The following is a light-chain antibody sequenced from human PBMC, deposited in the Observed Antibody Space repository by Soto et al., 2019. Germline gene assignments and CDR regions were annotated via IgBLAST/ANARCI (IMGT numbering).Light chain of an antibody. CDR1: GGSIASFY. CDR3: QSYDRFTPVV. Sequence: NFMLTQPHSVSESPGKTVTISCSRTGGSIASFYVQWYRQRPGSAPTTLIYRNNERPSGVPGRFSGSIDISSNSASLTISALRTEDEADYYCQSYDRFTPVVFGCGTKLTVL. J-gene: IGLJ3*02. V-gene: IGLV6-57*04. CDR2: RNN.